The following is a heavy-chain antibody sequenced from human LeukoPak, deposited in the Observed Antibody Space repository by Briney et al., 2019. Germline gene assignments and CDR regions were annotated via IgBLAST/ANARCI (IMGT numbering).Heavy chain of an antibody. CDR3: ARAAVATYWFDP. CDR1: GYTFTGYY. CDR2: INPNSGGT. D-gene: IGHD5-12*01. J-gene: IGHJ5*02. V-gene: IGHV1-2*04. Sequence: ASVKVSCKASGYTFTGYYMHWVRQAPGQGLELMGWINPNSGGTNYAQKFQGWVTMTRDTSISTAYMELSRLRSDDTAVYYCARAAVATYWFDPWGQGTLVTVSS.